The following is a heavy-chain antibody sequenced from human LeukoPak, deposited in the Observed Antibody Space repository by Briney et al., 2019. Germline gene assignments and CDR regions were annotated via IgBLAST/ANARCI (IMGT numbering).Heavy chain of an antibody. CDR2: IWYDGSNK. CDR3: ARDYDFWGNNWFDP. J-gene: IGHJ5*02. Sequence: GRSLRLSCAASGCTFSSYGMHWVRQAPGKGLEWVAVIWYDGSNKYYADSVKGRFTISRDNSKNTLYLQMNSPRAEDTAVYYCARDYDFWGNNWFDPWGQGTLVTVSS. V-gene: IGHV3-33*01. CDR1: GCTFSSYG. D-gene: IGHD3/OR15-3a*01.